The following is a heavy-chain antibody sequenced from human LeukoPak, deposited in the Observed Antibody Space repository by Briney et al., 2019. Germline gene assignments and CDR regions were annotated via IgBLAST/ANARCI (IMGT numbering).Heavy chain of an antibody. V-gene: IGHV3-7*01. D-gene: IGHD2-15*01. Sequence: PGGSLRLSCAASGFTFSSYWMSWVRQAPGKGLEWVANIKQDGSEKYYVDSVKGRFTISRDNAKNSLYLQMNSLRAEDTAVYYCARSLVVLAARFIDYWGQGTLVTVSS. CDR3: ARSLVVLAARFIDY. CDR2: IKQDGSEK. CDR1: GFTFSSYW. J-gene: IGHJ4*02.